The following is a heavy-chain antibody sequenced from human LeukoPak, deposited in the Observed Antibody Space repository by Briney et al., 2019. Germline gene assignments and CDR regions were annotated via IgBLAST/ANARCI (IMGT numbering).Heavy chain of an antibody. V-gene: IGHV1-46*01. J-gene: IGHJ6*03. CDR1: GYTFTMYY. CDR3: AREGRGGLSGGLGGLFASYYTYYYMDV. CDR2: INPSDGAT. D-gene: IGHD3-16*01. Sequence: GASVKVSCKASGYTFTMYYIHWVRQAPGQGLEWMGMINPSDGATTYAQRFQGRVTMTRDMSTTTVYMDLRSLRSEDTAVYFCAREGRGGLSGGLGGLFASYYTYYYMDVWGRGTTVTVSS.